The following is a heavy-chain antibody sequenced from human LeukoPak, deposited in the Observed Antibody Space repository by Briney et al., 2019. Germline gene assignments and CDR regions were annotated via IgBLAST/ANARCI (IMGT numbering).Heavy chain of an antibody. CDR1: GGSISSSNW. CDR3: AKAPDYDYVWGSYRLLGY. V-gene: IGHV4-4*02. D-gene: IGHD3-16*02. Sequence: SETLSLTCAVSGGSISSSNWWSWVRQPPGKGLEWIGEIYHSGSTNYNPSLKSRVTISVDKSKNQFSLKLSSVTAADTAVYYCAKAPDYDYVWGSYRLLGYWGQGTLVTVSS. CDR2: IYHSGST. J-gene: IGHJ4*02.